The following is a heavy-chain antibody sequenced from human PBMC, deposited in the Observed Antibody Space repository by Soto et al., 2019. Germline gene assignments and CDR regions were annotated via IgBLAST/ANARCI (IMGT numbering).Heavy chain of an antibody. CDR3: AREVITPVHQGADDAFDV. V-gene: IGHV4-30-4*01. Sequence: QVQLQEAGPGLVKPSQTLSLTCIVSGGSISSGNHFWSWIRQPPGKGLEWIGYIFYSGTAYYNSSLKSRGSISVATSKNQFSLNLSYVTAADSAIDYCAREVITPVHQGADDAFDVWGQGTMVTVSS. D-gene: IGHD2-21*01. J-gene: IGHJ3*01. CDR2: IFYSGTA. CDR1: GGSISSGNHF.